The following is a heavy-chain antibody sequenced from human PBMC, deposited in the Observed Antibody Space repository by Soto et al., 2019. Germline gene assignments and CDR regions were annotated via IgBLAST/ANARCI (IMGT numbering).Heavy chain of an antibody. CDR2: IYPGDSNT. D-gene: IGHD6-25*01. Sequence: GESLKISCQGFGYRFASYWIAWVRQMPGKGLEWMGIIYPGDSNTRYSPSFQGQVTMSADKSISTAYLQWSSLKASDSAMYYCGKLGIGAAATGHYYYMDVWGTGTTVTVSS. CDR3: GKLGIGAAATGHYYYMDV. J-gene: IGHJ6*03. V-gene: IGHV5-51*01. CDR1: GYRFASYW.